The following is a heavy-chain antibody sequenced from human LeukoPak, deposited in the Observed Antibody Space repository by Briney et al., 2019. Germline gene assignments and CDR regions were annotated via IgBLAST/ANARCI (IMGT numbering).Heavy chain of an antibody. J-gene: IGHJ3*02. Sequence: GGSLRLSCAASGFTFSSYWMSWVRQAPGKGLEWVANIKQDGSEKYYVDSVKGRFTISRDNAKNSLYLQMNSLRAEDTAVYYCARERYSSSWYSAFDIWGQGTMVTVSS. V-gene: IGHV3-7*01. D-gene: IGHD6-13*01. CDR3: ARERYSSSWYSAFDI. CDR1: GFTFSSYW. CDR2: IKQDGSEK.